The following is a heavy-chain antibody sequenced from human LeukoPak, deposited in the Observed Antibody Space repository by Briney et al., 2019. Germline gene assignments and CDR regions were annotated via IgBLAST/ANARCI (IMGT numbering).Heavy chain of an antibody. CDR1: GFTFSSYS. CDR3: ANDRYCSGGSCYILPYYFDY. CDR2: ISSSSSYI. D-gene: IGHD2-15*01. V-gene: IGHV3-21*04. Sequence: SGGSLRLSCAASGFTFSSYSMNWVRQAPGKGLEWVSSISSSSSYIYYADSVKGRFTISRDNAKNSLYLQMNSLRAEDTAVYYCANDRYCSGGSCYILPYYFDYWGQGTPVTVSS. J-gene: IGHJ4*02.